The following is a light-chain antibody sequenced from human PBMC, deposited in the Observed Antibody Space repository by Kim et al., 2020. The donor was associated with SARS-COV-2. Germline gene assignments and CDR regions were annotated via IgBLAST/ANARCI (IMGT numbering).Light chain of an antibody. Sequence: PGERATLSCRASQSVSSYLAWYQQKPGQAPRLLIYDASNRATGIPARFSGSGSGTDFTLTISSLEPEDFAVYYCQQRSNWWTFGQGTKVDIK. CDR2: DAS. V-gene: IGKV3-11*01. J-gene: IGKJ1*01. CDR1: QSVSSY. CDR3: QQRSNWWT.